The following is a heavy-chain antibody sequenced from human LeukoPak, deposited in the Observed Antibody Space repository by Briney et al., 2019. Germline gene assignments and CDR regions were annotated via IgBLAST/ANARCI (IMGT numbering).Heavy chain of an antibody. V-gene: IGHV3-30-3*01. Sequence: GGSLRLSCAASGFTFSSYAMHWVRQDPGKGLEWVAVILYDGSNKYYADSVKGLFTISRDNSKNTLYLQMNSLRAEDTAVYYCAREVRRIDAFDIWGQGTMVTVSS. CDR1: GFTFSSYA. D-gene: IGHD2-15*01. CDR2: ILYDGSNK. CDR3: AREVRRIDAFDI. J-gene: IGHJ3*02.